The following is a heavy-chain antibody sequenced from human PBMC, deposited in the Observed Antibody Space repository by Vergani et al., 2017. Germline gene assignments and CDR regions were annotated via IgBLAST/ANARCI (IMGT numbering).Heavy chain of an antibody. J-gene: IGHJ4*02. Sequence: VQLVESGGSLVRPGGSLRLSFAVSGFTFNDYGMTWVRQTPGKGLEWVSSISYNGDRATYRDSVKGRFTVSRDSAKNSLYLQMNNLRAEDTALYYCARDENYGGQYFDSWGQGTLVTVSS. CDR1: GFTFNDYG. V-gene: IGHV3-20*03. D-gene: IGHD4-23*01. CDR2: ISYNGDRA. CDR3: ARDENYGGQYFDS.